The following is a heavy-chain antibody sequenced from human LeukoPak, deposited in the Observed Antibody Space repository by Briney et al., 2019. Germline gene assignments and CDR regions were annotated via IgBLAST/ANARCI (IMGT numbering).Heavy chain of an antibody. CDR3: ARCRTTVTAMPGY. CDR2: ISTDGSRT. CDR1: GFTFTDYW. J-gene: IGHJ4*02. V-gene: IGHV3-74*01. D-gene: IGHD4-17*01. Sequence: PGGSLRLSCAASGFTFTDYWMHWVRQAPGEGLVWVSHISTDGSRTNCVDSVKGRFTISRDNAKNSLYLQMNSLRAEDTAVYYCARCRTTVTAMPGYWGQGTLVTVSS.